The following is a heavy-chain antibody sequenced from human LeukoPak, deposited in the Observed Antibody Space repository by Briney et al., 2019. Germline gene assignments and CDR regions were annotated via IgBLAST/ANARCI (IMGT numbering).Heavy chain of an antibody. CDR3: ARVPLASSFGSSYYYYGMDV. V-gene: IGHV4-61*01. CDR2: ICYSGST. J-gene: IGHJ6*02. CDR1: GGSVSSGSYY. Sequence: SETLSLTCTVSGGSVSSGSYYWSWIRQPPGKGLEWIGYICYSGSTNYNPSLKSRVTISVDTSKNQFSLKLSSVTAADTAVYYCARVPLASSFGSSYYYYGMDVWGQGATVTVSS. D-gene: IGHD3-16*01.